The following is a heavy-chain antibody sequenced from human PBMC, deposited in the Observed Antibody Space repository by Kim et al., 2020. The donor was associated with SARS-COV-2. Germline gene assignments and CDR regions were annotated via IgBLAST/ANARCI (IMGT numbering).Heavy chain of an antibody. CDR1: GFTFSNYC. CDR2: IFYGSGT. J-gene: IGHJ4*02. D-gene: IGHD6-6*01. V-gene: IGHV3-23*01. Sequence: WGSLRLSCAASGFTFSNYCMSWVRQAPGKGLDWVSSIFYGSGTYYAHSVKGRFTISIDNSKNTLYLHMNSLRAEDTALYYCVKRGSGPSLPFYFLGQGTL. CDR3: VKRGSGPSLPFYF.